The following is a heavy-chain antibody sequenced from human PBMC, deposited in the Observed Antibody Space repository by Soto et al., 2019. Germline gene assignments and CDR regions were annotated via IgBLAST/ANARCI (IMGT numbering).Heavy chain of an antibody. V-gene: IGHV1-18*01. J-gene: IGHJ4*02. CDR3: ARSCRSGGSYYPEY. D-gene: IGHD2-15*01. CDR2: ISAYNGNT. CDR1: GSTFTSYG. Sequence: ASVKVSCKAPGSTFTSYGISWVRQAPGQGLEWMGWISAYNGNTNYAKKLQGRVILTTDTSTSTSYMEGGSLRSDDAAVYYCARSCRSGGSYYPEYWGEGTLVTVSS.